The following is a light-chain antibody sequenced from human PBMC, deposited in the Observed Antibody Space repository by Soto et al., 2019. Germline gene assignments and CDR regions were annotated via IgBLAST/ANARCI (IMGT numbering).Light chain of an antibody. Sequence: QSVLTQPPSASGSPGQSVTISCTGTSTDVGAYNYVSWYQQRPGKAPKLMIFEVTKRPSGVPDRFSGSKSGNTASLTVSGVQADDEADYYCSSYAGSKSFVFGTGTKVTVL. J-gene: IGLJ1*01. CDR1: STDVGAYNY. CDR2: EVT. V-gene: IGLV2-8*01. CDR3: SSYAGSKSFV.